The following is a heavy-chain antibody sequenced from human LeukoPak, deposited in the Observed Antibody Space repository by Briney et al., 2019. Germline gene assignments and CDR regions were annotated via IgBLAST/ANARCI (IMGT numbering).Heavy chain of an antibody. CDR3: ARDNIYGTLDY. V-gene: IGHV4-59*01. CDR2: IYYSGST. Sequence: PSETLSLTCTVSGGSISSYYWSWIRQPPGKGLEWIGYIYYSGSTNYNPSLKSRVSISVDTSKNQFSLKLSSVTAADTAVYYCARDNIYGTLDYWGQGTLVTVSS. D-gene: IGHD3-10*01. J-gene: IGHJ4*02. CDR1: GGSISSYY.